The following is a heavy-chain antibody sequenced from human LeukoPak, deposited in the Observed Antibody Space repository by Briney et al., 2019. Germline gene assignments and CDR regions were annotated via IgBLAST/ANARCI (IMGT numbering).Heavy chain of an antibody. J-gene: IGHJ4*02. D-gene: IGHD6-13*01. CDR1: GYTFTSYG. Sequence: ASVKVSCKASGYTFTSYGISWVRQAPGKGLEWMGGFDPEDGETIYAQKFQGRVTMTEDTSTDTAYMELSSLRSEDTAVYYCATGTDSSSWYVFDYWGQGTLVTVSS. CDR2: FDPEDGET. V-gene: IGHV1-24*01. CDR3: ATGTDSSSWYVFDY.